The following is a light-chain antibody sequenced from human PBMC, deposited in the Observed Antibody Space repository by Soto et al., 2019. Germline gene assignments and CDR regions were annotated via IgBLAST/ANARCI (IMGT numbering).Light chain of an antibody. CDR2: GAS. J-gene: IGKJ1*01. CDR3: QQYGSSGT. Sequence: IVLTQSPGTLSLSPGERATLSCRASQSISSSYLAWYQKKPGQAPRLLIYGASNRATAIPDRFSGSGSGTDFTLTISRLEPEDFAVYYCQQYGSSGTFGQGTKVDIK. V-gene: IGKV3-20*01. CDR1: QSISSSY.